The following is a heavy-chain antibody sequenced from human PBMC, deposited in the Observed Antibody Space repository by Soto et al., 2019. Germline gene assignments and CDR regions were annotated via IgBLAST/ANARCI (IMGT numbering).Heavy chain of an antibody. J-gene: IGHJ5*02. V-gene: IGHV1-18*01. CDR1: GYTFTSYC. D-gene: IGHD3-9*01. CDR2: ISAYNGNT. Sequence: ASVKVSCKASGYTFTSYCISWVRQAPGQGLEWMGWISAYNGNTNHAQKLQGRVTMTTDTSTSTAYMELRSLRSDDTAVYYCAREPSYYDILTGYYSTWFDPWGQGTLVTVSS. CDR3: AREPSYYDILTGYYSTWFDP.